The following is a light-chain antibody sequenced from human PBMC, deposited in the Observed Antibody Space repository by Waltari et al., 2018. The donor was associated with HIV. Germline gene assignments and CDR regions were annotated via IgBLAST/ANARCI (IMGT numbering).Light chain of an antibody. J-gene: IGKJ4*01. CDR1: QRLLHGSGFNY. CDR2: LGS. V-gene: IGKV2-28*01. CDR3: MKSLLIPLT. Sequence: IVLTQSPLSLPVIPGEPASLSCRSRQRLLHGSGFNYLDWYLQKPGQSPQLLIYLGSHRASGVSDRCSGGGSGTHVTLNITRVEAEDGGVYLCMKSLLIPLTFGGGTKVEFK.